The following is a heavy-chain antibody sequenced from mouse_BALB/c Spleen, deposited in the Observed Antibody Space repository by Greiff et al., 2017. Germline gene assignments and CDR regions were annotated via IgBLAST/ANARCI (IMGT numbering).Heavy chain of an antibody. CDR3: AKQARDSSGSLDY. V-gene: IGHV2-6-5*01. D-gene: IGHD3-2*01. J-gene: IGHJ2*01. Sequence: VQLQQSGPGLVAPSQSLSITCTVSGFSLTYYGVSWILQPPGKGLEWLGVIWGGGSTYYNSALKSRLSISKDNSKSQVFLKMNSLQTEDTAMYYCAKQARDSSGSLDYWGQGPTLTVSS. CDR2: IWGGGST. CDR1: GFSLTYYG.